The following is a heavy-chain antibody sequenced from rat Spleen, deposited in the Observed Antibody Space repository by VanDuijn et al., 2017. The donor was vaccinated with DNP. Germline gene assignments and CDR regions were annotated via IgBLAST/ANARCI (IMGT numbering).Heavy chain of an antibody. Sequence: EVQLVESGGGLVQPGRSLKLSCVASGFTFNNEWMTWIRQAPKKGLEWVATILHDGSRTYFRDSVKGRFTISRDDAKSSLYLQMNSLKSEDTATYYCARGSSSIYWYFDFWGPGTMVTVSS. V-gene: IGHV5-7*01. CDR2: ILHDGSRT. CDR1: GFTFNNEW. J-gene: IGHJ1*01. CDR3: ARGSSSIYWYFDF. D-gene: IGHD1-2*01.